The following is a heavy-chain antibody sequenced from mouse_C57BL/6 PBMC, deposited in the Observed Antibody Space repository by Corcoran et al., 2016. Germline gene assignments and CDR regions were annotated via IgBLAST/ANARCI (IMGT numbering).Heavy chain of an antibody. CDR3: VRGFYDPPYAMDY. Sequence: QIQLVQSGPELKKPGETVKISCKASGYTFTTYGMSWVKQAPGKGLKWMGWINTYSGVPTYADDFKGRFAFSLETSASTAYLQINNLKNEDTATYFCVRGFYDPPYAMDYWGQGTSVTVSS. J-gene: IGHJ4*01. CDR2: INTYSGVP. V-gene: IGHV9-3*01. CDR1: GYTFTTYG. D-gene: IGHD1-1*01.